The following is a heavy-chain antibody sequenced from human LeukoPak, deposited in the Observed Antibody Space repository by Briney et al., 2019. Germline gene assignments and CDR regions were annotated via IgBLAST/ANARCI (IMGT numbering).Heavy chain of an antibody. J-gene: IGHJ3*02. V-gene: IGHV3-74*01. CDR2: INSDGSST. CDR3: TTDWGMEYYYDSSRNDDFDI. CDR1: RFTFSSYW. D-gene: IGHD3-22*01. Sequence: PGGSLTLSCAASRFTFSSYWMQWVRHAPGGGRVWVSRINSDGSSTSHADSVKGLFTISRDNAKNTLYLQMNSLRAEDTAVYYCTTDWGMEYYYDSSRNDDFDIWGQGTMVTVSS.